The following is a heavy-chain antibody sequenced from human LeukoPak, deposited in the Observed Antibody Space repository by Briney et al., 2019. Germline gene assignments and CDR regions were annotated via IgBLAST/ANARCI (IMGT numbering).Heavy chain of an antibody. D-gene: IGHD3-9*01. Sequence: PSETLSLTCTVSGGSISSYYWSWIRQPAGKGLEWIGRFYSGGSADYNPSLKSRVTMSVDTSKNQFSLKLSSVTAADTAVYYCARGSGINYDILTGYYNPHPDYYYYGMDVWGQGTTVTVSS. CDR3: ARGSGINYDILTGYYNPHPDYYYYGMDV. J-gene: IGHJ6*02. CDR2: FYSGGSA. CDR1: GGSISSYY. V-gene: IGHV4-4*07.